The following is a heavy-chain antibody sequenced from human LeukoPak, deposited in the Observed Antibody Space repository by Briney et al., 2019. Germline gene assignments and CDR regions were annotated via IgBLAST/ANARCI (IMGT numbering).Heavy chain of an antibody. J-gene: IGHJ4*02. D-gene: IGHD3-3*01. CDR2: INTKTGDT. V-gene: IGHV1-2*02. CDR1: GFTLTDYY. Sequence: ASVKVSCKASGFTLTDYYIHWMRQAPGQGLEWMGWINTKTGDTYSAQNFQGRVTMTRDTSISTAYMELNRLTSDDTAVYYCARDSRDTRCDSWGQGSLVTVSS. CDR3: ARDSRDTRCDS.